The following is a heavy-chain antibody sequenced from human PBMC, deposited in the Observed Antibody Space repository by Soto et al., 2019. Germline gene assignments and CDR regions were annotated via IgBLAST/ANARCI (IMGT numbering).Heavy chain of an antibody. V-gene: IGHV3-30-3*01. CDR3: ARERETYNYGDYVYYYYYGMDV. J-gene: IGHJ6*02. D-gene: IGHD4-17*01. CDR1: GFTFSSYA. CDR2: ISYDGSNK. Sequence: GGSLRLSCAASGFTFSSYAMHWVRQAPGKGLEWVAVISYDGSNKYYADSVKGRFTISRDNSKNTLYLQMNSLRAEDTAVYYCARERETYNYGDYVYYYYYGMDVWGQGTTVTVSS.